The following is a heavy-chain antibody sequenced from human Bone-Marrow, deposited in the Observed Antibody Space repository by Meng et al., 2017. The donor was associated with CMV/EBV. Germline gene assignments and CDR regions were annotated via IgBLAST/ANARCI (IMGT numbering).Heavy chain of an antibody. CDR3: ARAPERFLEWLPNDYFDS. Sequence: GESLKISCAASGFTFSSYWMHWVRQAPGKGLVWVSRINSDGSSTSYADSVKGRFTISRDNAKNTLYLQMNSLRAEDTAVYYCARAPERFLEWLPNDYFDSWGRGTLVTVSS. V-gene: IGHV3-74*01. J-gene: IGHJ4*02. CDR2: INSDGSST. CDR1: GFTFSSYW. D-gene: IGHD3-3*01.